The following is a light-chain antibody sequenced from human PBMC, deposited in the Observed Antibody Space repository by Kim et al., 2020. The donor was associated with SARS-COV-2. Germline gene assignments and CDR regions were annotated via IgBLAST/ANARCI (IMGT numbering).Light chain of an antibody. Sequence: GQSITLACTGSGRGVGGYSHVSWHQQYPGKAPKIMIYDVTKRPSGVSNRFSGSKSGNTASLTISGLQAEDEADYYCSSYTSTNTLVFGGGTKLTVL. CDR3: SSYTSTNTLV. CDR2: DVT. CDR1: GRGVGGYSH. J-gene: IGLJ2*01. V-gene: IGLV2-14*04.